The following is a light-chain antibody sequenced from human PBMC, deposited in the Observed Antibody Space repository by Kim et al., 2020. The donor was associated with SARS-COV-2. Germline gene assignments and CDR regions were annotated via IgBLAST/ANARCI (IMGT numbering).Light chain of an antibody. CDR2: YDT. J-gene: IGLJ1*01. Sequence: GETARITCGGNKIGSKSVHWYQQKPGQAPALVIDYDTDRPSGIPERFSGSNSGNTATLTISRVEAGDEADYYCQVWDSSRYHRGYVFGTGTKVTVL. CDR1: KIGSKS. V-gene: IGLV3-21*04. CDR3: QVWDSSRYHRGYV.